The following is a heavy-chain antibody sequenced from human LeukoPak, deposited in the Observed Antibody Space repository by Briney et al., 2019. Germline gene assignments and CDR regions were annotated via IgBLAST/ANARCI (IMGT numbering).Heavy chain of an antibody. CDR2: INHSGTT. V-gene: IGHV4-34*01. CDR1: GGSFSGYY. J-gene: IGHJ4*02. CDR3: AITRFTTGLFDY. Sequence: SETLSLTCAVYGGSFSGYYWSWIRQPPGKGLEWIGEINHSGTTNYNPSLKSRVTISVDTSKNQFSLKLSSVTAADTAVYYCAITRFTTGLFDYWGQGTLVTVSS. D-gene: IGHD3-22*01.